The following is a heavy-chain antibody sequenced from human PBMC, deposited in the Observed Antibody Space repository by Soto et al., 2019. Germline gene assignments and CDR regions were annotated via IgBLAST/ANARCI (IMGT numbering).Heavy chain of an antibody. J-gene: IGHJ4*02. V-gene: IGHV4-39*01. CDR1: GGSISSSSYY. CDR2: ICYSGST. CDR3: ARQALRIYCSSTICSFDY. Sequence: SETLSLTCTVSGGSISSSSYYWGWIRQPPGKGLEWIGSICYSGSTYYNPSLKSLVTISGDTYTNKFSMNLSTVTAADTAVYYCARQALRIYCSSTICSFDYWGQGTLVTVSS. D-gene: IGHD2-2*01.